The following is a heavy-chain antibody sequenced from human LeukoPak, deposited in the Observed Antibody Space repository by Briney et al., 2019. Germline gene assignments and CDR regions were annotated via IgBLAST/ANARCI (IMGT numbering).Heavy chain of an antibody. CDR2: LNGNADNT. CDR1: GLTFANYG. D-gene: IGHD3-10*01. J-gene: IGHJ4*02. Sequence: PGGSLRLSCAASGLTFANYGMSWVRQAPGKGLEWVSTLNGNADNTGYADSVKGRFTISRDNAKNTLYLQMNSLRAEDTAVYYCAKDSRHYGSGSFDYWGQGTLVTVSS. V-gene: IGHV3-20*04. CDR3: AKDSRHYGSGSFDY.